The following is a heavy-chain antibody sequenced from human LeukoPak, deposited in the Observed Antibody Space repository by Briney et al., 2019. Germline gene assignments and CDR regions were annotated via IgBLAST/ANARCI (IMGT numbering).Heavy chain of an antibody. J-gene: IGHJ6*02. CDR2: ISGSGGST. V-gene: IGHV3-23*01. CDR1: GFTFSSYA. CDR3: ANSIYDFWSGYRPPSYYYYGMDV. D-gene: IGHD3-3*01. Sequence: GGSLRLSCAASGFTFSSYAMSWVRRAPGKGLEWVSAISGSGGSTYYADSVKGRFTISRDNSKNTLYLQMNSLRAEDTAVYYCANSIYDFWSGYRPPSYYYYGMDVWGQGTTVTVSS.